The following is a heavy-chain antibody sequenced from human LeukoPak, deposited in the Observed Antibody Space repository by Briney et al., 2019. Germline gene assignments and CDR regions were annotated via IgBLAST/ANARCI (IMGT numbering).Heavy chain of an antibody. V-gene: IGHV3-23*01. CDR1: GFTFSSYA. CDR3: AKVLSPIYYYDSSGYYPDY. CDR2: ISVSGGST. J-gene: IGHJ4*02. Sequence: GGSLRLSCAASGFTFSSYAMSWVRQAPGKGLEWVSAISVSGGSTYYADSVKGRFTISRDNSKNTRYLQMNSLRAEDTAVYYCAKVLSPIYYYDSSGYYPDYWGQGTLVTVSS. D-gene: IGHD3-22*01.